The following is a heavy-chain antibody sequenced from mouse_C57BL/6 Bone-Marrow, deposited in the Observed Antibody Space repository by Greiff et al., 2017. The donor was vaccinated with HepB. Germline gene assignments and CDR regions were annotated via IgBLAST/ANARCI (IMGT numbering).Heavy chain of an antibody. CDR1: GYSITSGYY. V-gene: IGHV3-6*01. J-gene: IGHJ4*01. CDR2: ISYDGSN. Sequence: EVKLVESGPGLVKPSQSLSLTCSVTGYSITSGYYWNWIRQFPGNKLEWIGYISYDGSNNYNPSLKNRISITRDTSKNQFFLKLNSVTTEDTATYYCARGAMDYGGQGNSVTVSS. CDR3: ARGAMDY.